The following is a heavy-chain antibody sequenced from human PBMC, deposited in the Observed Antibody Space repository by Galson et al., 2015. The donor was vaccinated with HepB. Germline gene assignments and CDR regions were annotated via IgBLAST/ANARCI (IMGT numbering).Heavy chain of an antibody. CDR2: IYWDDDK. J-gene: IGHJ4*02. V-gene: IGHV2-5*02. Sequence: PALVKPTQTLTLTCTFSGFSLSTSGVGVGWIRQPPGKALEWLALIYWDDDKRYSPSLKSRLTITKDTSKNQVVLTMTNMDPVDTATYYCAHILRVRDILTGRRSYFDYWGQGTLVTVSS. CDR1: GFSLSTSGVG. D-gene: IGHD3-9*01. CDR3: AHILRVRDILTGRRSYFDY.